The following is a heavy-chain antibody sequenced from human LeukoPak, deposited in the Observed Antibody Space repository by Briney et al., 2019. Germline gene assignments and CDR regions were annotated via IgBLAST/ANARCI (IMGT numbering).Heavy chain of an antibody. V-gene: IGHV1-69*04. J-gene: IGHJ5*02. CDR3: ARGPYYYDRSGYADT. CDR2: IIPMLGIA. Sequence: SVKVSCKASGYTFTDYYMHWVRQAPGLGLEWMGMIIPMLGIANYAQKFQGRVTITADKSTSTAYMEMSSLRSEDTAVYYCARGPYYYDRSGYADTWGQGTLVTVSS. CDR1: GYTFTDYY. D-gene: IGHD3-22*01.